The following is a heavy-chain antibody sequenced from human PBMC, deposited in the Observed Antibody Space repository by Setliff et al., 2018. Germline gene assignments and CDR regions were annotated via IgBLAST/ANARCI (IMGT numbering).Heavy chain of an antibody. CDR3: AKSLRLASSGSYWFDP. CDR2: IGGNGVTT. V-gene: IGHV3-23*01. J-gene: IGHJ5*02. Sequence: GGSLRLSCAASGFTFSSYAWSWVRQAPGKGLEWVATIGGNGVTTFYTDSVKGRFTISRENSKMYLQMDSLRAEDTALYYCAKSLRLASSGSYWFDPWGQGTLVTVSS. D-gene: IGHD3-10*01. CDR1: GFTFSSYA.